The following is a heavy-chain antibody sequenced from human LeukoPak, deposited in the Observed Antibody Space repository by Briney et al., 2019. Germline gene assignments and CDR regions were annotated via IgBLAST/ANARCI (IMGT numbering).Heavy chain of an antibody. CDR2: ISGSGGST. CDR1: GFTFSSYA. D-gene: IGHD3-3*01. V-gene: IGHV3-23*01. Sequence: PGGSLRLPCAASGFTFSSYAMSWVRQAPGKGLEWVSAISGSGGSTYYADSVKGRFTISRDNSKNTLYLQMNSLRAEDTAVYYCARTYYDFWSGYFGGMDVRGQGTTVTVSS. CDR3: ARTYYDFWSGYFGGMDV. J-gene: IGHJ6*02.